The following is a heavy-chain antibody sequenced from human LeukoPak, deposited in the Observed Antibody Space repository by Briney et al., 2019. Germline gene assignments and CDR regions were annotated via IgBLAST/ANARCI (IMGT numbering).Heavy chain of an antibody. Sequence: PSQTLSLTCAVSGGSISSGGYSWSWIRRPPGKGLEWIGYIYHSGSTYYNPSLKSRVTISVDRSKNQFSLKLSSVTAADTAVYYCARSDRYCSSTSCFNWFDPWGQGTLVTVSS. D-gene: IGHD2-2*01. V-gene: IGHV4-30-2*01. J-gene: IGHJ5*02. CDR2: IYHSGST. CDR3: ARSDRYCSSTSCFNWFDP. CDR1: GGSISSGGYS.